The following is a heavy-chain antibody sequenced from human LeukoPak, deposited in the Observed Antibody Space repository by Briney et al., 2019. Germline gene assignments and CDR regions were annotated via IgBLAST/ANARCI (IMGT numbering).Heavy chain of an antibody. D-gene: IGHD3-3*01. CDR3: ARDTHRTTFFGVAKYMDV. CDR2: INPNSGGT. V-gene: IGHV1-2*02. Sequence: GASVKVSCKASGYIFTGYYMHWVRQAPGQGLEWMGWINPNSGGTNYAQKFQGRVTMTRDTSISTAYMELSRLRSDETAVYNCARDTHRTTFFGVAKYMDVWGKGTTVTVSS. CDR1: GYIFTGYY. J-gene: IGHJ6*03.